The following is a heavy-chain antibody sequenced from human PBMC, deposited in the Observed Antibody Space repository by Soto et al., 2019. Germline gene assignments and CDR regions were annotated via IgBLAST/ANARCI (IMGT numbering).Heavy chain of an antibody. D-gene: IGHD5-18*01. Sequence: PGGSLGLSCAASGFTFSSYAMRWVRQAPGKGLEWVSAISGSGGSTYYADSVKGRFTISRDDSKNTLYLQMNSLRAEDTAVYYCAKDRGGYRYDFWKDHSHYYGMDLWGPGTTVPFS. J-gene: IGHJ6*02. CDR1: GFTFSSYA. CDR2: ISGSGGST. CDR3: AKDRGGYRYDFWKDHSHYYGMDL. V-gene: IGHV3-23*01.